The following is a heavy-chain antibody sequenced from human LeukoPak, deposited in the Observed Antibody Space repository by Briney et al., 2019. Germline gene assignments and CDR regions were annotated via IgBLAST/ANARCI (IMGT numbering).Heavy chain of an antibody. Sequence: PSETLSLTCTVSGASVTTYYWNWIRQPPGGGLEWIGYIHSSGSTNSNPSLNSRVTISRDTSKNQFSLNLRSVTAADTAVYYCARDTRVYDSSGYYYFDYWGQGALVTVSS. D-gene: IGHD3-22*01. J-gene: IGHJ4*02. CDR2: IHSSGST. V-gene: IGHV4-59*02. CDR1: GASVTTYY. CDR3: ARDTRVYDSSGYYYFDY.